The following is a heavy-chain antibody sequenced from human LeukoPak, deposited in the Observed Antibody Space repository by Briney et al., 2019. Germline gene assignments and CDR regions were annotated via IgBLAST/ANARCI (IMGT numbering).Heavy chain of an antibody. D-gene: IGHD3-10*01. CDR2: IDEHWTTT. J-gene: IGHJ4*02. Sequence: GGSLRLSCAVSGFTFSTYWMHWIRQAPGEGLVWVSRIDEHWTTTDYADSVRGRFIISRDNARNTLYLHMNSLRVEDTAIYYCARDVAGAGSNWGQGALGTVSS. CDR3: ARDVAGAGSN. CDR1: GFTFSTYW. V-gene: IGHV3-74*01.